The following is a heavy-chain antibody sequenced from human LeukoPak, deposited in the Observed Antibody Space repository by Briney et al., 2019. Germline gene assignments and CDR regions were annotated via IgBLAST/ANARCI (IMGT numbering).Heavy chain of an antibody. CDR1: GFSIRSSW. CDR3: ARDPAWGAIDY. D-gene: IGHD7-27*01. Sequence: GGSLRLSCAVSGFSIRSSWMSWVRQTPGKGLEWVADMNEDGSVTWYADSVKGRFTVSRDNAKNSVDLQMSSLRAEDTAVYYCARDPAWGAIDYWGQGTLDTVSS. J-gene: IGHJ4*02. V-gene: IGHV3-7*01. CDR2: MNEDGSVT.